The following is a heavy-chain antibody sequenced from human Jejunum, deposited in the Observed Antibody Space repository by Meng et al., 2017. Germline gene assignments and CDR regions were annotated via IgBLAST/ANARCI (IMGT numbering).Heavy chain of an antibody. CDR3: ANEIDPGSYGVFDS. V-gene: IGHV3-23*01. Sequence: GESLKISCAAAGFTFRSYAMNWVRQAPGKGLEWVSGISISGGTTYYADSVKGRFTISRDNSKNTLHLQMNSLRAEDTAVYYCANEIDPGSYGVFDSWGQGTRVTGSS. CDR2: ISISGGTT. J-gene: IGHJ4*02. D-gene: IGHD3-10*01. CDR1: GFTFRSYA.